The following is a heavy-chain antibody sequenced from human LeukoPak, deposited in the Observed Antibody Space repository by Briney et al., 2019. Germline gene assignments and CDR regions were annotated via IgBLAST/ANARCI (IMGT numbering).Heavy chain of an antibody. CDR3: ARRGGTGDWYFDL. CDR2: IYYSGST. J-gene: IGHJ2*01. D-gene: IGHD1-1*01. Sequence: SETLSLTCTVSGGSISSGDFYWSWIRQPPGKGLEWIGYIYYSGSTYYNPSLKSRVTISVDTSKNQFSLKLNSVTAADTAVYYCARRGGTGDWYFDLWGRGTLVTVSS. CDR1: GGSISSGDFY. V-gene: IGHV4-30-4*01.